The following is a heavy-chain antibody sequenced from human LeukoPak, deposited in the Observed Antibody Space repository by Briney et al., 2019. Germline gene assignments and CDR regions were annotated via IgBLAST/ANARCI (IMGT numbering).Heavy chain of an antibody. D-gene: IGHD2-8*01. CDR1: GFSLSTSGMC. CDR3: AHSPPIGAAPTNNFFDS. Sequence: ESGPTLVNPTQTLTLTCTFSGFSLSTSGMCVSWIRQPPGKALEWLALIDWDDDKYYSTSLKTRLAISKDTSKNQVVLTMTNMEPVDTATYYCAHSPPIGAAPTNNFFDSWGQGTLVTVSS. V-gene: IGHV2-70*12. J-gene: IGHJ4*02. CDR2: IDWDDDK.